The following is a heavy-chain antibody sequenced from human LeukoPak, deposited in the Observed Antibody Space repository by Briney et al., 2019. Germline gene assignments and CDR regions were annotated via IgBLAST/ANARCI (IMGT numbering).Heavy chain of an antibody. CDR1: GGSISCGSYY. V-gene: IGHV4-61*02. Sequence: SETLSLTCTVSGGSISCGSYYWSWIRQPARKGLEWIGRIYTSGSTNYNPSLKSRVTISVDTSKNQFSLKLSSVTAADTAVYYCARAGYSYGFDYWGQGTLVTVSS. J-gene: IGHJ4*02. CDR3: ARAGYSYGFDY. D-gene: IGHD5-18*01. CDR2: IYTSGST.